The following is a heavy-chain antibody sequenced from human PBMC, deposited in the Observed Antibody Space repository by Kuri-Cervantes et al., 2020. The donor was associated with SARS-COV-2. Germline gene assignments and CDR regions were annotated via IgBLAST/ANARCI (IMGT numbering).Heavy chain of an antibody. J-gene: IGHJ6*03. Sequence: ASVKVSCKASGYTFTSYYMHWVRQAPGKGLEWMGGFDPEDGETIYAQKFQGRVTITADESTSTAYMELSSLRSEDTAVYYCARGGGRLRWSRAYYSYMDVWGKGTTVTVSS. CDR2: FDPEDGET. D-gene: IGHD4-23*01. V-gene: IGHV1-24*01. CDR1: GYTFTSYY. CDR3: ARGGGRLRWSRAYYSYMDV.